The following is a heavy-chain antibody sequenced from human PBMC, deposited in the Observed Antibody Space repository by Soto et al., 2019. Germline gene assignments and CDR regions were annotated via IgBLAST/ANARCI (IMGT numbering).Heavy chain of an antibody. Sequence: GGSLRLSCVPSGFDFSTYGMHWVRQAPGMELEWVASIWSDGSNKYYPGSVQGRFTVSRDNSRNTLYLQMDSLSAEDTALYYCARQGRDSVNYYFDSWGHGTLVTVSS. CDR3: ARQGRDSVNYYFDS. CDR1: GFDFSTYG. CDR2: IWSDGSNK. J-gene: IGHJ4*01. D-gene: IGHD3-16*01. V-gene: IGHV3-33*01.